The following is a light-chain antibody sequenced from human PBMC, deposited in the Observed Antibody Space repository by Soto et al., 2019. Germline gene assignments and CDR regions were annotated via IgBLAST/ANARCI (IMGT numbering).Light chain of an antibody. CDR2: GAF. Sequence: AIQMTQSPSSLSASVGDRVTITCRASQGIGNDLGWYQQKPGEATKLLIFGAFNLESGIPYRFSGSGSDTDFTLTISSLQAEDFASYYCLQDYNYPLTCGGGTKVEIK. J-gene: IGKJ4*01. CDR3: LQDYNYPLT. CDR1: QGIGND. V-gene: IGKV1-6*01.